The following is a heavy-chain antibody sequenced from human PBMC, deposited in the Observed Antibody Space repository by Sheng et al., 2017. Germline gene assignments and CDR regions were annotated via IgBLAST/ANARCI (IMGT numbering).Heavy chain of an antibody. J-gene: IGHJ4*02. V-gene: IGHV4-38-2*02. D-gene: IGHD3-22*01. Sequence: QVQLQESGPGLVKPSETLSLTCTVSGYSISSGYYWGWIRQPPGKGLEWIGSVYHSGSTYYNPSLKSRVTISVDTSKNQFSLKLSSVTAAGTAVYYCAGHSSGYRIDYVGPGNAGHRLL. CDR1: GYSISSGYY. CDR3: AGHSSGYRIDY. CDR2: VYHSGST.